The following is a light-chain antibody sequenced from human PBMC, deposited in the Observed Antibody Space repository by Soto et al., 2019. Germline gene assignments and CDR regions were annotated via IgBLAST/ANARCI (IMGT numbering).Light chain of an antibody. CDR1: HSLLHSNGYNY. Sequence: DIVMTQSPLSLPVTPGEPASISCSSSHSLLHSNGYNYLDWYLQKPGQSPQLLIYLGSNRASGVPDRFSGSGSGTDFTLRISRVEAEDVGVYYCMQALQTPPTFGQGTKVDIK. CDR3: MQALQTPPT. V-gene: IGKV2-28*01. CDR2: LGS. J-gene: IGKJ1*01.